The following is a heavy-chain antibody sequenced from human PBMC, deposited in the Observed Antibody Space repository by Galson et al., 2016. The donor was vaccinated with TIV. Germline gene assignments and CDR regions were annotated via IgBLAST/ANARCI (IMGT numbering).Heavy chain of an antibody. J-gene: IGHJ4*02. V-gene: IGHV5-51*01. D-gene: IGHD5-12*01. CDR1: GYSFTNYW. CDR3: ARHGWTVATSSPFDL. Sequence: QSGAEVKKPGESLKISCKGSGYSFTNYWVGWVRQMPGKGLEWMGIIYPGDSGTRYSPSFQGQVTISADKSINTAYLQWSSLKASDTAIYYCARHGWTVATSSPFDLGGQGTLVTVPS. CDR2: IYPGDSGT.